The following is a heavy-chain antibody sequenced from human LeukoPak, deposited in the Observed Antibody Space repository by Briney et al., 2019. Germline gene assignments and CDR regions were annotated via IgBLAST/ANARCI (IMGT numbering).Heavy chain of an antibody. CDR1: GFTFSSYS. D-gene: IGHD4/OR15-4a*01. V-gene: IGHV3-21*01. Sequence: GGSLRLSCAASGFTFSSYSMIWVRRAPGKGLEGVSSISSSSSYMYYADSVKGRFTISRDNAKNSLYLQMNSLRAEDTAVYYCARAGANFKTSPFDYWGQGTLVTVSS. CDR3: ARAGANFKTSPFDY. J-gene: IGHJ4*02. CDR2: ISSSSSYM.